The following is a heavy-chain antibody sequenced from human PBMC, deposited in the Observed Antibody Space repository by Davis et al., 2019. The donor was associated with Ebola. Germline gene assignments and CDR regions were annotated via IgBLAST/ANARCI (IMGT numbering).Heavy chain of an antibody. V-gene: IGHV1-69*13. CDR1: VGTFSRFA. D-gene: IGHD3-10*01. Sequence: SSVNVSCKASVGTFSRFAFSWVRQAPGHGLERMGEIIPRLDTTQFAQKFQGKLTITADEVTGTAFMELERLTSEDTAVYYCARRQLGEFPVFDPWGQGALVTVSS. J-gene: IGHJ5*02. CDR3: ARRQLGEFPVFDP. CDR2: IIPRLDTT.